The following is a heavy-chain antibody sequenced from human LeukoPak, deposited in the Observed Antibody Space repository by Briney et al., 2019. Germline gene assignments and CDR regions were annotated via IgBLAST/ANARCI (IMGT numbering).Heavy chain of an antibody. V-gene: IGHV4-34*11. D-gene: IGHD3-9*01. CDR3: ARDLYDILTGYYWYAFDV. CDR1: GGSFSGYY. Sequence: SETLSLTCAVYGGSFSGYYWSWIRQPPGKGLEWIGYIHYSGSTNYNPSLKSRLTISVETSKNQFSLKLRSVTAADTAVYYCARDLYDILTGYYWYAFDVWGQGTMVTVSS. CDR2: IHYSGST. J-gene: IGHJ3*01.